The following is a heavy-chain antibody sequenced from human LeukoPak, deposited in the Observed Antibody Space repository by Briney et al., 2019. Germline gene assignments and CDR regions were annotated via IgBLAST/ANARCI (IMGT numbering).Heavy chain of an antibody. CDR1: GGPVSSASHY. Sequence: MASETLSLTCTVSGGPVSSASHYWSWIRQHPGKGLEWIGYIYYSGSTYYNPSLKSRVTISVDTSKNQFSLKLSSVTAADTAVYYCARWIPSINLLYYFDYWGQGTLVTVSS. J-gene: IGHJ4*02. V-gene: IGHV4-31*03. CDR3: ARWIPSINLLYYFDY. D-gene: IGHD3-10*01. CDR2: IYYSGST.